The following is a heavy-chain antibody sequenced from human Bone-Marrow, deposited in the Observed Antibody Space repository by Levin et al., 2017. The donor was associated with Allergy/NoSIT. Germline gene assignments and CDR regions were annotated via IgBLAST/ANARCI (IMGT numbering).Heavy chain of an antibody. V-gene: IGHV1-24*01. D-gene: IGHD3-9*01. CDR1: GYRFTELS. Sequence: GESLKISCKVSGYRFTELSMHWVRQAPGKGLEWMGGFDPEDGETIYAQKFQGRVTMTEDTSTDTAYMELSSLRSEDTAVYYCATETMKVLRYFDWETHSYGMDVWGQGTTVTVSS. CDR2: FDPEDGET. CDR3: ATETMKVLRYFDWETHSYGMDV. J-gene: IGHJ6*02.